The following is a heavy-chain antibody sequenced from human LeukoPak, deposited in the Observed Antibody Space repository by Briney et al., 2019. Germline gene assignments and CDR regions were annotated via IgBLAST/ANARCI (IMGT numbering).Heavy chain of an antibody. CDR1: GFTFSSYW. V-gene: IGHV3-21*01. Sequence: PGGSLRLSCAASGFTFSSYWMSWVRQAPGKGLEWVSSISSSSSYIYYADSVKGRFTISRDNAKNSLYLQMNSLRAEDTAVYYCARDLPLGSGSYVWFDPWGQGTLVTVSS. CDR2: ISSSSSYI. J-gene: IGHJ5*02. CDR3: ARDLPLGSGSYVWFDP. D-gene: IGHD3-10*02.